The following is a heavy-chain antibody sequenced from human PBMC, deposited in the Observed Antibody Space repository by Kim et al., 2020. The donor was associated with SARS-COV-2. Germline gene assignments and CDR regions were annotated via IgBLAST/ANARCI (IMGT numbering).Heavy chain of an antibody. D-gene: IGHD4-17*01. CDR1: GYTFTTYS. Sequence: ASVKVSCKASGYTFTTYSMHWVRQAPGQRLEWMGWINAGNGNTKYSQKFQGRVTITRDTSASTAYMELSSLRSEDTAVYYCARAPDYGDYFNWFDPWGQGTLVTVSS. CDR3: ARAPDYGDYFNWFDP. CDR2: INAGNGNT. J-gene: IGHJ5*02. V-gene: IGHV1-3*01.